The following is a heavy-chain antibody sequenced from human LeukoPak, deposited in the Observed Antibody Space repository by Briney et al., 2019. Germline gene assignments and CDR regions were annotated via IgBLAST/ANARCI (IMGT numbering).Heavy chain of an antibody. CDR1: GFTFDDYA. J-gene: IGHJ3*02. V-gene: IGHV3-9*01. Sequence: GGSLRLSCAASGFTFDDYAMHWVRQAPGKGLEWVSGISWNSGSIGYADSVKGRFTISRDNAKNSLYLQMNSLRAEDTALYYCAKDLINGDYDDAFDIWGQGTMVTVSS. D-gene: IGHD4-17*01. CDR2: ISWNSGSI. CDR3: AKDLINGDYDDAFDI.